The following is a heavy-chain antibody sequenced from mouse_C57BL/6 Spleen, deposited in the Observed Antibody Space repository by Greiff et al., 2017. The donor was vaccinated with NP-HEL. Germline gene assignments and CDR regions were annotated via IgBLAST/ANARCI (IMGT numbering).Heavy chain of an antibody. CDR3: AKTAQATYYAMDY. D-gene: IGHD3-2*02. Sequence: VQLQQSGPELVKPGASVQISCKASGYSFTGYYMHWVKQSHGTILDWIGYIYPYNGVSSYNQKFKGKATLTVDKSSSTAYMELRSLTSEDSAVYYCAKTAQATYYAMDYWGQGTSVTVSS. CDR2: IYPYNGVS. J-gene: IGHJ4*01. CDR1: GYSFTGYY. V-gene: IGHV1-31*01.